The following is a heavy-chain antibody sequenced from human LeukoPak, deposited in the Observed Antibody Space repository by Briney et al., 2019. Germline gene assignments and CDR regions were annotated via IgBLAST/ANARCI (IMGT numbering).Heavy chain of an antibody. V-gene: IGHV3-23*01. D-gene: IGHD3-10*01. CDR1: GFTFSSYA. J-gene: IGHJ6*02. CDR2: ISGSGGST. CDR3: ARSRTYYYGSGSSIYGMDV. Sequence: GGSLRLSCAASGFTFSSYAMSWVRQAPGKGLEWVSAISGSGGSTYYADSVKGRFTISRDNSKNTLYLQMNSLRAEDTAVYYCARSRTYYYGSGSSIYGMDVWGQGTTVTVSS.